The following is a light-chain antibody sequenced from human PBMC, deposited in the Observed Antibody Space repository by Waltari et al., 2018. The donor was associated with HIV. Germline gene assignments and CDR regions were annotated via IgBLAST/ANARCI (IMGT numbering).Light chain of an antibody. V-gene: IGLV2-23*02. CDR2: EVN. J-gene: IGLJ2*01. CDR3: CSYAGSSTLV. Sequence: QSALTQPASVSGSPGQSITISCTGTTRDVGSYNLVSWYQQHPGKAPKLIIYEVNKRPAGVSNRFSGSKSGNTASLTISGLQAEDEADYYCCSYAGSSTLVFGGGTKLTVL. CDR1: TRDVGSYNL.